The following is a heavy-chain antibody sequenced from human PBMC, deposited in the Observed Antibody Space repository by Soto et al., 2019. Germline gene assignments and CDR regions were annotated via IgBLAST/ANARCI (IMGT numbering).Heavy chain of an antibody. D-gene: IGHD3-22*01. CDR3: ARDSSGYNRVHYYFDY. J-gene: IGHJ4*02. V-gene: IGHV1-69*01. CDR1: GDTFSSYG. Sequence: QVQLVQSGAEVKKPGSSVKVSCKGSGDTFSSYGISWVRQAPGQGLEWMGGIIPSLGTTNYARRFQGRVTISADEFTTTAYMELSGLRSEDTAVYYCARDSSGYNRVHYYFDYWGQGTLVVVSS. CDR2: IIPSLGTT.